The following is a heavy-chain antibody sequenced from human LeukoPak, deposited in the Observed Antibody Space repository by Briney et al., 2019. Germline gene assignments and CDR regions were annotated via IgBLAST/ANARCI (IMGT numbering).Heavy chain of an antibody. Sequence: GGSLRLSCAASGFTFSSYGMHWVRQAPGKGLEWVAVIWYGGSNKYYADSVKGRFTISRDNSKNTLYLQMNSLRAEDTAVYYCARAQRWLQFTNWFDPWGQGTLVTVSS. J-gene: IGHJ5*02. CDR3: ARAQRWLQFTNWFDP. V-gene: IGHV3-33*01. CDR2: IWYGGSNK. CDR1: GFTFSSYG. D-gene: IGHD5-24*01.